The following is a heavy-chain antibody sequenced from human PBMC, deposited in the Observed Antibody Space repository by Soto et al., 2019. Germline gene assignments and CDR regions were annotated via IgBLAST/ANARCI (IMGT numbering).Heavy chain of an antibody. CDR3: ARPRIVGAMNYYYYGMDV. J-gene: IGHJ6*02. CDR2: IIPIFGTA. CDR1: GGTFSSYA. D-gene: IGHD1-26*01. V-gene: IGHV1-69*13. Sequence: AASVKVSCKASGGTFSSYAISWVRQAPGQGLEWMGGIIPIFGTANYAQKFQGRVTITADESTSTAYMELSSLRSEDTAVYYCARPRIVGAMNYYYYGMDVWGQGTTVTVSS.